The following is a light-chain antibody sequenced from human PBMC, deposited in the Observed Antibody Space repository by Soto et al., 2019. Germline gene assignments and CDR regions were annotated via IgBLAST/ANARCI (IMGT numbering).Light chain of an antibody. J-gene: IGKJ1*01. CDR3: KQSYSTMAT. CDR2: AEF. V-gene: IGKV1-39*01. CDR1: QNIPTY. Sequence: QITQAPSPPSSSIRNRITITCRASQNIPTYLNWYQQKPGKALQLLIYAEFRLQSGVPSRFSGGGSGTDFPLTISSLQPEDFATYYCKQSYSTMATFGQGTKVDIK.